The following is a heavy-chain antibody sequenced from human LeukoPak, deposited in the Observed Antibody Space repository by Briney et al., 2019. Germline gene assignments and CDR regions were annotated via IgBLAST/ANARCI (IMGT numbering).Heavy chain of an antibody. D-gene: IGHD2-15*01. Sequence: SQTLSLTCTVSGGSISSGDYYWSWIRQPPGKGLEWIGYIYYSGSTYYNPSLKSRVTILVDTSKNQFSLKLSSVTAADTAVYYCARVGCSGGSCYPYYWGQGTLVTVSS. V-gene: IGHV4-30-4*01. J-gene: IGHJ4*02. CDR2: IYYSGST. CDR1: GGSISSGDYY. CDR3: ARVGCSGGSCYPYY.